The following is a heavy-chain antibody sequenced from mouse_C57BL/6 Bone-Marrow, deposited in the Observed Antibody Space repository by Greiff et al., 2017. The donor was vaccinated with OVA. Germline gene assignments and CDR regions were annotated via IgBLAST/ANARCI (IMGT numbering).Heavy chain of an antibody. CDR1: GYTFTSYG. CDR3: ARGNYDYDGFAY. CDR2: IYPRSGNT. J-gene: IGHJ3*01. Sequence: VQVVESGAELARPGASVKLSCKASGYTFTSYGISWVKQRTGQGLEWIGEIYPRSGNTYYNEKFKGKATLTADKSSSTAYMELRSLTSEDSAVYFCARGNYDYDGFAYWGQGTLVTVSA. D-gene: IGHD2-4*01. V-gene: IGHV1-81*01.